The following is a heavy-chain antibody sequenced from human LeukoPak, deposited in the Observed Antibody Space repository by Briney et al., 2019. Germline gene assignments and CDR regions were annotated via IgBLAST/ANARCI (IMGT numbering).Heavy chain of an antibody. Sequence: SETLSLTCTVSGGSISSGDYYWSWIRQPPGKGLEWIGYIYYSGSTYYNPSLKSRVTISVDTSKNQFSLKLSSVTAADTALYYCARDCYYDSSGYRNDAFDIWGQGTMVTVSS. CDR2: IYYSGST. J-gene: IGHJ3*02. CDR1: GGSISSGDYY. D-gene: IGHD3-22*01. V-gene: IGHV4-30-4*08. CDR3: ARDCYYDSSGYRNDAFDI.